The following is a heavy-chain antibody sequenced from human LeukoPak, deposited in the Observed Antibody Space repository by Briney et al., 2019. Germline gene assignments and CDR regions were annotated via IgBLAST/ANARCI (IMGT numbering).Heavy chain of an antibody. CDR2: IYSGGST. Sequence: GGSLRLSCAASGFTFSSYGMSWVRQAPGKGLEWVSVIYSGGSTYYADSVKGRFTISRDNSKNTLYLQMNSLRAEDTAVYYCASLLQSSWYRYFDYWGQGTLVTVSS. CDR1: GFTFSSYG. CDR3: ASLLQSSWYRYFDY. D-gene: IGHD6-13*01. J-gene: IGHJ4*02. V-gene: IGHV3-66*01.